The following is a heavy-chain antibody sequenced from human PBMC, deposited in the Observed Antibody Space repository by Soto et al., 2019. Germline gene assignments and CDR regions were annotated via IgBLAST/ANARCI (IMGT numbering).Heavy chain of an antibody. CDR3: AKGEALYSSHPWDS. Sequence: GGSLRLSCTASGFPFKNCGMIWARQPPGKGLEWVAAIIGTETTNYADSVKGRFTISRDNSKDTLYLQMNGLRVEDTAIYYCAKGEALYSSHPWDSWGHGTLVTVSS. CDR1: GFPFKNCG. V-gene: IGHV3-23*01. J-gene: IGHJ5*01. D-gene: IGHD3-22*01. CDR2: IIGTETT.